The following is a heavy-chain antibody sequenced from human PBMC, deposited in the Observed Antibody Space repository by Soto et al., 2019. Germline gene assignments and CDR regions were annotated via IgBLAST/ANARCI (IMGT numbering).Heavy chain of an antibody. CDR2: ISSSSSYI. CDR1: GFTFSSYS. Sequence: EGSLRLSCAASGFTFSSYSMHWVRQAPGKGLEWVSSISSSSSYIYYADSVKGRFTISRDNAKNSLYLQMNSLRAEDTAVYYCARGTVPEAGIRCTGNWFDPWRQGILVNVS. J-gene: IGHJ5*02. V-gene: IGHV3-21*01. CDR3: ARGTVPEAGIRCTGNWFDP. D-gene: IGHD6-19*01.